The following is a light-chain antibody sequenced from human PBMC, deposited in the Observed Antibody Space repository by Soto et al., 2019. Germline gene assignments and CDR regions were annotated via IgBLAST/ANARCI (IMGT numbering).Light chain of an antibody. CDR1: QSVSSTY. Sequence: EIVLTQSPGTLSLSPGERATLSCRASQSVSSTYLAWYQQTPGQAPRLLIYAVSSRATGIPDRFSGSGSGTDFSLTISRLEPEDFAVYYCQQYRGTFGQGTKLEMK. V-gene: IGKV3-20*01. CDR2: AVS. J-gene: IGKJ2*02. CDR3: QQYRGT.